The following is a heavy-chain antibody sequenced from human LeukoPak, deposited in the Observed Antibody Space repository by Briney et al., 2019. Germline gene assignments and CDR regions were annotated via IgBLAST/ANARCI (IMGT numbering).Heavy chain of an antibody. CDR1: GFTFSSYW. CDR3: AKARVTYTSSGFDS. V-gene: IGHV3-23*01. D-gene: IGHD6-13*01. J-gene: IGHJ4*02. CDR2: ISASGGTT. Sequence: GGSLRLSCAASGFTFSSYWMHWVRQAPGKGLEWVSTISASGGTTYYADSLKGRFTISRDNFKDTLYLQMNSLRAEDTAVYYCAKARVTYTSSGFDSWGQGTLVTVSS.